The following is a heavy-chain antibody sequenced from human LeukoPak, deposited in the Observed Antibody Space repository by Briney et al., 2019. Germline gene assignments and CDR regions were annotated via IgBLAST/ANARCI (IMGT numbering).Heavy chain of an antibody. V-gene: IGHV4-59*12. CDR1: GGSISSYY. Sequence: PSETLSLTCTVSGGSISSYYWSWIRQPPGKGLEWIGYIYYSGSTNYNPSLKSRVTISVDTSKNQFSLKLSSVTAADTAVYYCAREGSTPGAFDYWGQGTLVTVSS. CDR2: IYYSGST. CDR3: AREGSTPGAFDY. D-gene: IGHD2-2*01. J-gene: IGHJ4*02.